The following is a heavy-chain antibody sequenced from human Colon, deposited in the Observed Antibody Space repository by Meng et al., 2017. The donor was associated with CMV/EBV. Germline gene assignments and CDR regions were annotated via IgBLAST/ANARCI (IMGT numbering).Heavy chain of an antibody. CDR3: ARDDRYSRDH. Sequence: GGSLRLSCEASGFTFSASNMNWVRQAPGRGPEWVASITGSSDYIYYADSVKGRFTISRDNVKNSVYLEMNSLKADDSAVYYCARDDRYSRDHWGQGTLVTVSS. CDR2: ITGSSDYI. CDR1: GFTFSASN. D-gene: IGHD5-18*01. J-gene: IGHJ4*02. V-gene: IGHV3-21*04.